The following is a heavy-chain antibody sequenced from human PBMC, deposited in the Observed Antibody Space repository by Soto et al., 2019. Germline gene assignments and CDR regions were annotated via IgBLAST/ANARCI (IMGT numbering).Heavy chain of an antibody. V-gene: IGHV4-39*01. CDR2: IYYTGST. CDR3: ARHGTAMVMSLRYYYGMDV. J-gene: IGHJ6*02. CDR1: GGSISSSSYY. Sequence: QLQLQESGPGLVKPSETLSLTCTVSGGSISSSSYYWGWIRQPPGKGLEWIGSIYYTGSTYYNPSLRGRVTIPEDPSKNHSSLKLSSVTAADTAVYYCARHGTAMVMSLRYYYGMDVWGQGTTVTVSS. D-gene: IGHD5-18*01.